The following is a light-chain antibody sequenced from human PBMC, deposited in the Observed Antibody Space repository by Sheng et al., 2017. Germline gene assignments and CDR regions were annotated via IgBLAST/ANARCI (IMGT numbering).Light chain of an antibody. V-gene: IGKV3-20*01. Sequence: EIVLTQSPGTLSLSPGDRATVSCWASQSVSSSYLGWFQQKPGQAPRLLIYGASSRATGIPDRFSASGSGTDFTLTISRLEPEDCAVYYCQQYGSSPRVYTFGQGTKLEI. CDR1: QSVSSSY. CDR2: GAS. CDR3: QQYGSSPRVYT. J-gene: IGKJ2*01.